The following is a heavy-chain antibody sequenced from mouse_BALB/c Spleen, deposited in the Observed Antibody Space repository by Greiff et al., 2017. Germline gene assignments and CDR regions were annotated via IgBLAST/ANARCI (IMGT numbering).Heavy chain of an antibody. CDR2: INPSNGRT. J-gene: IGHJ1*01. CDR1: GYTFTSYW. Sequence: QVQLQQPGAELVKPGASVKLSCKASGYTFTSYWMHWVKQRPGQGLEWIGEINPSNGRTNYNEKFKSKATLTVDKSSSTAYMQLSSLTSEDSAVYYCAREELGYFEVWGAGTTVTVSS. CDR3: AREELGYFEV. D-gene: IGHD4-1*01. V-gene: IGHV1S81*02.